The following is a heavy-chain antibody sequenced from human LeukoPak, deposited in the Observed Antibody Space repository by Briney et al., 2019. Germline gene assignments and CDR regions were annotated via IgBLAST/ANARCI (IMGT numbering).Heavy chain of an antibody. J-gene: IGHJ4*02. CDR3: ARVTGYMIEDYFDY. CDR2: INHSGST. CDR1: GGSFSGYY. Sequence: SETLSLTCAVYGGSFSGYYWSWIRQPPGKGLEWIGEINHSGSTNYNPSLKSRVTISVLTSKNRFSLKLSSVTAADTAVYYCARVTGYMIEDYFDYWGQGTLVTVSS. D-gene: IGHD3-22*01. V-gene: IGHV4-34*01.